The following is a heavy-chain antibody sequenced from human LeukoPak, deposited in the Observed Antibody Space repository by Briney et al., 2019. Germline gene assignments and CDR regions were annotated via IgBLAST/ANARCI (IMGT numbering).Heavy chain of an antibody. Sequence: SETLSLTCTVSGGSIGSYFWSWIRQPPGKGLEYIGYVYYSGSTYYNPSLKSRVTISLDTPKNQFSLKLTSVTAADTAVYYCARVGAAAGYYFDYWGQGTLVTVSS. CDR2: VYYSGST. CDR1: GGSIGSYF. J-gene: IGHJ4*02. V-gene: IGHV4-59*01. CDR3: ARVGAAAGYYFDY. D-gene: IGHD6-13*01.